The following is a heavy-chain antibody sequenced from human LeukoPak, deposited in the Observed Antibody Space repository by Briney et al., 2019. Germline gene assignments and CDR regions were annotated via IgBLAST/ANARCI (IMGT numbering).Heavy chain of an antibody. J-gene: IGHJ6*03. CDR3: ARVGYSFSINDWSRIGLGAYPTKYYYYMDV. CDR2: INNRGST. CDR1: GGSFSNYA. Sequence: SETLSLTCAVYGGSFSNYAWTWIRHPPGNGLEWIGEINNRGSTNHNPSLMSRVIMSVDTSKNKISLKVSSVTAADTGVYYCARVGYSFSINDWSRIGLGAYPTKYYYYMDVWGKGTTVTVSS. V-gene: IGHV4-34*01. D-gene: IGHD5-18*01.